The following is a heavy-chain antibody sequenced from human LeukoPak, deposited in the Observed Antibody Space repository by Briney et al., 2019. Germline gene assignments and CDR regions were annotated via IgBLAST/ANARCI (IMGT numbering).Heavy chain of an antibody. Sequence: SETLSLTCTVSGGSISSYYWSWIRQPPGKGLEWIGYIYYSGSTNYNPSLKGRVTISVDTSKNQFSLKLSSVTAADTAVYYCARVEGMTTVTFGHWGQGTLVTVSS. CDR3: ARVEGMTTVTFGH. CDR1: GGSISSYY. CDR2: IYYSGST. J-gene: IGHJ4*02. D-gene: IGHD4-17*01. V-gene: IGHV4-59*01.